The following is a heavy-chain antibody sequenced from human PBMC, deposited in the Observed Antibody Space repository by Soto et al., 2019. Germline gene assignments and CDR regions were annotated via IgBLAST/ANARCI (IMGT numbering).Heavy chain of an antibody. CDR3: ARGRVETVRRWFDP. Sequence: SETLSLTCAVYGGSFSGYYWSWIRQPPGKGLEWIGEINHSGSTNYNPSLKSRVTISVDTSKNQFSLKLSSVTAADTAVYYCARGRVETVRRWFDPWGQGTLVTVSS. CDR2: INHSGST. D-gene: IGHD4-4*01. J-gene: IGHJ5*02. V-gene: IGHV4-34*01. CDR1: GGSFSGYY.